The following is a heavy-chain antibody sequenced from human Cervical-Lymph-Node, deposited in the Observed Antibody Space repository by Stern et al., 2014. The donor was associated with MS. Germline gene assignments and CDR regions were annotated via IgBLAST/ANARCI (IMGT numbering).Heavy chain of an antibody. CDR3: ARGPHYGDKRNWFDP. J-gene: IGHJ5*02. CDR1: GFSFSDYY. V-gene: IGHV3-11*01. D-gene: IGHD4-17*01. Sequence: QVQLVESGGGLVKPGGSLRLSCEASGFSFSDYYMSWIRQAPGKGLEWRSYIGSRGSSVYYAESVKGRFTISRDNARNSLFLQMDSLRSEDTALYYCARGPHYGDKRNWFDPWGQGILVTVSS. CDR2: IGSRGSSV.